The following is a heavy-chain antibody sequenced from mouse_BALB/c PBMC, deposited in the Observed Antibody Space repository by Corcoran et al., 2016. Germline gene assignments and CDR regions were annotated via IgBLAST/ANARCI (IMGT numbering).Heavy chain of an antibody. D-gene: IGHD2-14*01. CDR2: FDPENGNT. CDR3: ASRYRAMDY. J-gene: IGHJ4*01. CDR1: GFNIKDYY. Sequence: EVQLQQSGAELVRRGASGKLSCKASGFNIKDYYMHWVKQRPEQGLEWIGWFDPENGNTIYDPKFQGKASITADTSSNTAYLQLSSLTSEDTAVYYCASRYRAMDYWGQGTSVTVSS. V-gene: IGHV14-1*02.